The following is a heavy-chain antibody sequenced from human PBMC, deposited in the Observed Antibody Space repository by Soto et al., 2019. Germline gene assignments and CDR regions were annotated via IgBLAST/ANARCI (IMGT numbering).Heavy chain of an antibody. J-gene: IGHJ4*02. V-gene: IGHV3-11*06. CDR1: GFTFREYY. Sequence: LRLSCAASGFTFREYYMSWIRQAPGKGLEWVSSISISSGYTNYADSVKGRFAISRDNAKNSVYLQMNSLRAEDTAVYYCARVTGYGDYRFDYWGQGALVTVSS. D-gene: IGHD4-17*01. CDR3: ARVTGYGDYRFDY. CDR2: ISISSGYT.